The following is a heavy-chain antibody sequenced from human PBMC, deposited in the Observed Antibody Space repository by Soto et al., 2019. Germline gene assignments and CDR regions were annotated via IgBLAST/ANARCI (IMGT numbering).Heavy chain of an antibody. Sequence: SETLSLTCTVSGGSISSSSYYWGWIRQPPGKGLEWIGSIYYSGSTYYNPSLKSRVTISVDTSKNQFSLKLSSVTAADTAVYYCAKLQRYYYMDVWGKGTTVTVCS. CDR3: AKLQRYYYMDV. CDR1: GGSISSSSYY. V-gene: IGHV4-39*01. J-gene: IGHJ6*03. D-gene: IGHD6-25*01. CDR2: IYYSGST.